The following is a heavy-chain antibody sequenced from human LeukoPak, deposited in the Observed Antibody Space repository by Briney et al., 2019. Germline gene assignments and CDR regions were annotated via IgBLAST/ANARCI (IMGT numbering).Heavy chain of an antibody. V-gene: IGHV3-33*01. J-gene: IGHJ6*02. CDR2: IWYDGSNK. CDR3: ARVESAAGTFHYYGMDV. CDR1: GFTFSSYG. D-gene: IGHD6-13*01. Sequence: GGSLRLSCPASGFTFSSYGMHWVRQAPGKGLEWVAVIWYDGSNKYYADSVKGRFTIPRDNSKNTLYLQMNSLRAEDTAVYYCARVESAAGTFHYYGMDVWGQGTTVTVSS.